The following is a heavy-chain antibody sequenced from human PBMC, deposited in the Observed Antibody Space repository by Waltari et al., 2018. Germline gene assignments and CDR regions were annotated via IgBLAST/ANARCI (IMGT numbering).Heavy chain of an antibody. CDR3: ARDTRYSGSYWGYYYYYMDV. Sequence: QVQLQESGPGLVKPSETLSLTCTVSGYSISSGYYWGWLRQPPGKGLEWIGSIYHSGSTYYNPSLKSRVTISVDTSKNQFSLKLSSVTAADTAVYYCARDTRYSGSYWGYYYYYMDVWGKGTTVTVSS. J-gene: IGHJ6*03. CDR2: IYHSGST. V-gene: IGHV4-38-2*02. D-gene: IGHD1-26*01. CDR1: GYSISSGYY.